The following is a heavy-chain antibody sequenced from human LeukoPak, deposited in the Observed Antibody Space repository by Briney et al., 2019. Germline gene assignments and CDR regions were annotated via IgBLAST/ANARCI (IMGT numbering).Heavy chain of an antibody. D-gene: IGHD1-14*01. J-gene: IGHJ4*02. CDR3: AKDPGRYGNYFDY. Sequence: KAGGSLRLSCAASGFTFSDYYMSWIRQAPGKGLEWVSYISSSSSYTNYADSVKGRFTISRDNSKITLYLQMNSLRAEDTAVYYCAKDPGRYGNYFDYWGQGTLVTVSS. CDR1: GFTFSDYY. V-gene: IGHV3-11*06. CDR2: ISSSSSYT.